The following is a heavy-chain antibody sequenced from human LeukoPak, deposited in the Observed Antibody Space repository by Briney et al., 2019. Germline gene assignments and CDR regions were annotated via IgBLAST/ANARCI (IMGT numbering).Heavy chain of an antibody. CDR3: TKPFHIIVVPAAPLGFDY. CDR1: GFTFSSYW. V-gene: IGHV3-74*01. J-gene: IGHJ4*02. Sequence: GGSLRLSCAPSGFTFSSYWMHWVRQAPGKGLVWVSRINTDGSTITYADSVKGRFTISRDNSKNTLYLQMNSLRAEDTAVYYCTKPFHIIVVPAAPLGFDYWGQGTLVTVSS. D-gene: IGHD2-2*01. CDR2: INTDGSTI.